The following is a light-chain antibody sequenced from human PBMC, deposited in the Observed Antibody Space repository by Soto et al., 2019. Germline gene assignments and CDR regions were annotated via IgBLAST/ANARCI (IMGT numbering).Light chain of an antibody. V-gene: IGLV1-44*01. CDR2: SDN. Sequence: QPVLTKPPSSSGNPGQRGTISCSGSSSNIVSKIVNWYKQVPGTAPKPLIFSDNQRASGVPDRFSGSRSGTSDSLVISGLQDEDEAYYFAASWDDSLVPMLVGGGTKLTV. J-gene: IGLJ2*01. CDR3: ASWDDSLVPML. CDR1: SSNIVSKI.